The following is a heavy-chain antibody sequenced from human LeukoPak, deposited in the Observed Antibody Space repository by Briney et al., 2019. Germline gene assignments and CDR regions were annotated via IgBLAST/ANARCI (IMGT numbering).Heavy chain of an antibody. V-gene: IGHV3-30*04. CDR3: ARGTYYYDSSGYYSGGLVY. CDR2: ISNDGSDK. J-gene: IGHJ4*02. CDR1: GFTFSTYA. D-gene: IGHD3-22*01. Sequence: GGSLRLSCAASGFTFSTYAMHWVRQAPGKGLECVAVISNDGSDKYYPDSVKGRFTISRDNSENTLYLQVNSLRAEDTAVYYCARGTYYYDSSGYYSGGLVYWGQGALVTVSS.